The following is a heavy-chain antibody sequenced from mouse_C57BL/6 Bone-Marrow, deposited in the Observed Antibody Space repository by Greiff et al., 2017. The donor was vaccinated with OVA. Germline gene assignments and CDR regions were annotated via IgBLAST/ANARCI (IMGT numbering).Heavy chain of an antibody. CDR2: ILPGSGST. D-gene: IGHD6-2*01. V-gene: IGHV1-9*01. CDR3: ARGASQSFDY. J-gene: IGHJ2*01. Sequence: QVQLKQSGAELLKSGASVKLPCKAPGYTFTGFWIEWVKQRPGHGLEWIGEILPGSGSTNYNEKFKGKATFTADPSSNTAYMQLSSLTTEDSAIYYCARGASQSFDYWGQGTTLTVSS. CDR1: GYTFTGFW.